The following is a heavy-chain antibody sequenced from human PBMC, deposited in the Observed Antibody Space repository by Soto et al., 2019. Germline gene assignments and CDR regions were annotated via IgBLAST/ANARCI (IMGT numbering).Heavy chain of an antibody. CDR1: GFTFNIYA. Sequence: LRLSCAASGFTFNIYALHWVRQAPGKGLEWVAVISFDGTKKYYSDSVKGRFTISRDNLKNTLYLQMNNLRVEDAALYFCAREDDYGYRYINYGLDVWGQGTTVTVS. CDR3: AREDDYGYRYINYGLDV. V-gene: IGHV3-30-3*01. CDR2: ISFDGTKK. J-gene: IGHJ6*02. D-gene: IGHD4-17*01.